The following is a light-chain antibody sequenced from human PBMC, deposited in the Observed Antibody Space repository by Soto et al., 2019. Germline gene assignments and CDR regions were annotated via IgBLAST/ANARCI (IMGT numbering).Light chain of an antibody. CDR1: QSVSSSD. V-gene: IGKV3-20*01. J-gene: IGKJ2*01. CDR3: QQYGGSPLYT. CDR2: GAS. Sequence: EIVLTQSPGTLSLSPGDRATLSCRASQSVSSSDLAWYQQKPGQAPRLRIYGASTRATGIPDRFSGSGSGTDFTLTIRRLEPEYFAVYYCQQYGGSPLYTFGQGTKLEIK.